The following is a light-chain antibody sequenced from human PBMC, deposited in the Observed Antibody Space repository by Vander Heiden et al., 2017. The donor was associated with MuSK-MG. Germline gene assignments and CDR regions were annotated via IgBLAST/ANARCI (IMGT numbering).Light chain of an antibody. CDR1: QRVSPN. Sequence: EIAMTQSPVTLSMSPGDGATLSCRASQRVSPNLAWYQEKPGQAPRLLSYGASTRATGFPARFSGSGFGTDFTLTITSLQPEDSAIYYCQQYNTWPVTFGGGTKVEIK. CDR3: QQYNTWPVT. V-gene: IGKV3-15*01. J-gene: IGKJ4*01. CDR2: GAS.